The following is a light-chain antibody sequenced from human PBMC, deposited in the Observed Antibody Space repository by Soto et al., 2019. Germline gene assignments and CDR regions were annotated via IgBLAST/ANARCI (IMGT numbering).Light chain of an antibody. V-gene: IGKV3-11*01. Sequence: EIVLTQSPATLSLSPGERATLSCRASQSVGDYLGWYQQKPGQAPRLLIYDASQRATGVPARFSASGSGTDFTLTISSLEPEDFAIYYCQQREDWTRAFGGGTKVEFK. J-gene: IGKJ4*01. CDR2: DAS. CDR3: QQREDWTRA. CDR1: QSVGDY.